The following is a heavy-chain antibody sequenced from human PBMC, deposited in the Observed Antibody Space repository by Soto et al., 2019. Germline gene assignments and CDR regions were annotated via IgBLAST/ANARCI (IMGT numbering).Heavy chain of an antibody. J-gene: IGHJ6*02. V-gene: IGHV4-39*01. D-gene: IGHD5-12*01. Sequence: SETLSLTCTVSGGSISSSSYYWGWIRQPPGKGLEWIGSIYHSGSTYYNPSLKSRVTISVDTSKNQFSLKLSSVTAADTAVYYCARLNGAGLRDYYYGMDVWGQGTTVTVSS. CDR1: GGSISSSSYY. CDR3: ARLNGAGLRDYYYGMDV. CDR2: IYHSGST.